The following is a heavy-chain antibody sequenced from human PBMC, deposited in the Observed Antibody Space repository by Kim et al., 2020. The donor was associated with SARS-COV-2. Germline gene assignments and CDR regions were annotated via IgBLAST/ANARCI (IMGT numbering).Heavy chain of an antibody. CDR2: ISYDGSNK. J-gene: IGHJ6*01. V-gene: IGHV3-30*04. Sequence: GGSLRLSCAASGFTFSSYAMHWVRQAPGKGLEWVAVISYDGSNKYYADSVKGRFTISRDNSKNTLYLQMNSLRAEDTAVYYCARGLDIVVVPAWPRYYYG. CDR1: GFTFSSYA. CDR3: ARGLDIVVVPAWPRYYYG. D-gene: IGHD2-2*03.